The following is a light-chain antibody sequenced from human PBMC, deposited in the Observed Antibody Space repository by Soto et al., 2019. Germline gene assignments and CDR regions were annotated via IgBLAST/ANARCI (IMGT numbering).Light chain of an antibody. V-gene: IGLV2-14*01. CDR1: SSDVGGYNY. J-gene: IGLJ2*01. Sequence: QSVLTQPASVSGSPGQSITISCTGTSSDVGGYNYVSWYQQHPGKAPKLMIYDVSNRPSGVSNRFSGSKSGNTASLTISGLQAEEEDDYYCSSYTSSNVVFGGGTKVTVL. CDR2: DVS. CDR3: SSYTSSNVV.